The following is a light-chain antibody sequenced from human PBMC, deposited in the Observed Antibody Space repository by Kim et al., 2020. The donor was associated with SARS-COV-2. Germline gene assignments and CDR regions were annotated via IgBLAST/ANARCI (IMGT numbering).Light chain of an antibody. J-gene: IGKJ1*01. CDR1: QSVSSH. CDR2: GAS. CDR3: QQYNIWWT. V-gene: IGKV3-15*01. Sequence: FLSPGEVSSLSCRTSQSVSSHLAWYQQKPSQSARLLIYGASTRATGIPAGFSGSGSGTEFALSISSLQSEDFAVYYCQQYNIWWTFGQGTKVDI.